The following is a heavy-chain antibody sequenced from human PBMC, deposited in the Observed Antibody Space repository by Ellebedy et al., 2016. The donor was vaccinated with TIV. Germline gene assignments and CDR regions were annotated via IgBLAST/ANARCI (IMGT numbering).Heavy chain of an antibody. Sequence: GESLKISCAASGFTFSNHWMYWVRQGPGKGPVWVSRTSPDGSDTNYEDSVRGRFTISRDNAKNTLYVQMSSLRVEDTAVYYCVRGSRGWNGIDYWGQGTLLTVSS. V-gene: IGHV3-74*01. D-gene: IGHD6-19*01. CDR1: GFTFSNHW. CDR2: TSPDGSDT. CDR3: VRGSRGWNGIDY. J-gene: IGHJ4*02.